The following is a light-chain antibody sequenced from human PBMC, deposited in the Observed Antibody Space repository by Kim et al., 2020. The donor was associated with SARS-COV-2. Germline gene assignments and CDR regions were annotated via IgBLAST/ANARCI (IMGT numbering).Light chain of an antibody. Sequence: EIVLTQSPGTLSLSPGERATLSCRASQTVSSSSLAWYQQKPGQAPRLLIYGASSRATGIPDRFSGSGSGTDFTLTISRLEPEDFAVYYCQQYDSSSRYTFGQGTKLEI. J-gene: IGKJ2*01. CDR2: GAS. CDR1: QTVSSSS. CDR3: QQYDSSSRYT. V-gene: IGKV3-20*01.